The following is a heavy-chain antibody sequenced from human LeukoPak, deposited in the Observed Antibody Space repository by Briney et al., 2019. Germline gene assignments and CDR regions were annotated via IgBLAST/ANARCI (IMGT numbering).Heavy chain of an antibody. CDR2: VDPEDGET. Sequence: ASVKISCKVSGYTFTDYYMHWVQQAPGKGLEWMGLVDPEDGETIYAEKFQGRVTITADTSTDTAYMELSSLRSEDTAVYYGATLTIVVVPAAIIDYWGQGTLVTVSS. J-gene: IGHJ4*02. CDR3: ATLTIVVVPAAIIDY. D-gene: IGHD2-2*01. V-gene: IGHV1-69-2*01. CDR1: GYTFTDYY.